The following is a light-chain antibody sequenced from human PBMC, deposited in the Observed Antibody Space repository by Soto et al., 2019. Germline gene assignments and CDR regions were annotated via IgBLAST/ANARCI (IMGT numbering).Light chain of an antibody. CDR3: QQYGSSGT. Sequence: IVITQSPATLSVSPGERATLSCRASQSVSSSYLAWYQQKPGQAPRLLIYGASSRATGIPDRFSGSGSGTDFTLTISRLEPEDFAVYYCQQYGSSGTFGQGTKVDI. CDR1: QSVSSSY. CDR2: GAS. J-gene: IGKJ1*01. V-gene: IGKV3-20*01.